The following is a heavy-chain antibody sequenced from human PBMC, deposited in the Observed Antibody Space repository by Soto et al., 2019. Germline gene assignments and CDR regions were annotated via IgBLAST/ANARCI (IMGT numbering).Heavy chain of an antibody. CDR2: MNHNTGNT. CDR1: GYTFTSSD. CDR3: ARGSNHCSGGSCYSDWFDP. Sequence: QVQLVQSGAEVKKPGASVRVSCKASGYTFTSSDVDCVRQATGQGLELMGWMNHNTGNTGYAQKFKGRVTMNRNTSISTAYMELSSLRSEDTAVYYCARGSNHCSGGSCYSDWFDPWGQGTPVTVSS. V-gene: IGHV1-8*01. J-gene: IGHJ5*02. D-gene: IGHD2-15*01.